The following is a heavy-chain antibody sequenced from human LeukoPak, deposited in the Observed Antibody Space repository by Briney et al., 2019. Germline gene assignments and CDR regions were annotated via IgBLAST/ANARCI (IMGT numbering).Heavy chain of an antibody. CDR2: ISSSGSTI. V-gene: IGHV3-11*04. Sequence: GGSLRLSCAASGFTFSDYYMSWIRQAPGKGLEWVSYISSSGSTIYYADSVKGRFTISRDNAKNSLYLQMNSLRAEDTAVYYCAKMAWNYDSSGYRDYWGQGTLVTVSS. CDR1: GFTFSDYY. D-gene: IGHD3-22*01. CDR3: AKMAWNYDSSGYRDY. J-gene: IGHJ4*02.